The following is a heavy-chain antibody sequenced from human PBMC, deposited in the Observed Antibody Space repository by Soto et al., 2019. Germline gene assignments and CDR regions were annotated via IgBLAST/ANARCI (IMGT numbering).Heavy chain of an antibody. Sequence: EVQLLESGGGLVQPGGSLRLSCAASGFTFSSYAMSWVRQAPGKGLEWVSAISGGGGSTYYADSVKGRFTISRDNSKNTLYLQMNSLRAEDTAVYYCAKTDYGGNSELNYWGQGTLVTVSS. J-gene: IGHJ4*02. CDR1: GFTFSSYA. D-gene: IGHD4-17*01. V-gene: IGHV3-23*01. CDR2: ISGGGGST. CDR3: AKTDYGGNSELNY.